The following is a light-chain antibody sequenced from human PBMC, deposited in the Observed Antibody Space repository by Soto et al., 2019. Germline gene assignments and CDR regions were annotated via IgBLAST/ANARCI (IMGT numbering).Light chain of an antibody. CDR1: SSDIGRYNF. CDR3: SSYTSISVI. CDR2: DVS. Sequence: QSALTQPASVSGSPGQSITISCTGTSSDIGRYNFVSWYQQLPGKAPKLMIYDVSNRPSGVSIRFSGSKSGNTASLTISGLQAEDEADYYCSSYTSISVIFGGGTKVTVL. J-gene: IGLJ2*01. V-gene: IGLV2-14*01.